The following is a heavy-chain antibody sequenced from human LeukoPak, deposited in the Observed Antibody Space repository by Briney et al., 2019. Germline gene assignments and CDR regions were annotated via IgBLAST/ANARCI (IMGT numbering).Heavy chain of an antibody. CDR3: ARGRYCGGDCYSDYYYYMDV. CDR2: IYTSGST. D-gene: IGHD2-21*02. Sequence: SETLSLTCTVSGVSISSYYWSWIRQPPGKGLEWIGYIYTSGSTNYNPSLKSRVTISVVTSKNQFSLKLSSVTAADTAVYYCARGRYCGGDCYSDYYYYMDVWGKGTTVTVSS. V-gene: IGHV4-4*09. J-gene: IGHJ6*03. CDR1: GVSISSYY.